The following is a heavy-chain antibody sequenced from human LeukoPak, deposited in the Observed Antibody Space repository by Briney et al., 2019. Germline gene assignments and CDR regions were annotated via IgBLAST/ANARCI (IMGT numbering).Heavy chain of an antibody. D-gene: IGHD4-17*01. CDR2: ISSSSRTI. Sequence: PGGSLGLSCAASGFTFSSYSMNWVRQAPGKGLEWVSYISSSSRTIYYADSVKGRFTISRDNAKNSLYLQMNSLRAEDTAVYYCARDHYGDYGVDYWGQGTLVTVSS. V-gene: IGHV3-48*01. CDR3: ARDHYGDYGVDY. CDR1: GFTFSSYS. J-gene: IGHJ4*02.